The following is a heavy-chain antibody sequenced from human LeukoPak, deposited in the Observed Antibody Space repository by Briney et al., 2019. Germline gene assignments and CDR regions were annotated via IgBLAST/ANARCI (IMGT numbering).Heavy chain of an antibody. V-gene: IGHV4-34*01. J-gene: IGHJ4*02. Sequence: SETLSLTCAVYGGSFRDYYWSWIRQPPGKGLEWIGEINHSGSTNYNPSLKSRVTISLDTSKNQFSLKLSSVTAADTAVYYCASTTVTTGGVDYWGQGTLVTVSS. CDR1: GGSFRDYY. D-gene: IGHD4-17*01. CDR2: INHSGST. CDR3: ASTTVTTGGVDY.